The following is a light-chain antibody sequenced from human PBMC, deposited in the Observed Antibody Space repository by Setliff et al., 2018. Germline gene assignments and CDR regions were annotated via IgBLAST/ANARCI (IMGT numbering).Light chain of an antibody. CDR3: SSYAGSDNYV. CDR2: EVT. Sequence: QSALTQPPSASGSPGQSVTISCTGTSRDVGGYSFVSWYQQHPGKAPKLIISEVTERPSGVPDRFSGSKSGNTASLTVSGLQAEDEADYYCSSYAGSDNYVFGTGTKVTVL. J-gene: IGLJ1*01. V-gene: IGLV2-8*01. CDR1: SRDVGGYSF.